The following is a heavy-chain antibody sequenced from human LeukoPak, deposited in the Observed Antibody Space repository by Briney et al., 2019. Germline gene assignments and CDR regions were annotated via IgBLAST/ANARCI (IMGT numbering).Heavy chain of an antibody. V-gene: IGHV4-59*08. D-gene: IGHD2-21*01. CDR1: GGSINNNY. CDR3: AKRAVTTAGDLWFDP. J-gene: IGHJ5*02. CDR2: IYSSGST. Sequence: SETLSLTCTVSGGSINNNYWGWFRQPPGKGLEWLGYIYSSGSTTYHPSLESRLAISIDTSKNHFSLKLSSVTAADTAVYFCAKRAVTTAGDLWFDPWGQGTLVTVSS.